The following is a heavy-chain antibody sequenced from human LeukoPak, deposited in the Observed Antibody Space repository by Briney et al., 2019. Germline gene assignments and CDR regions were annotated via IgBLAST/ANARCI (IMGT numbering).Heavy chain of an antibody. J-gene: IGHJ5*02. D-gene: IGHD2-2*01. Sequence: HSQTLSLTCAISGDSVSSNSVTWNWIRQSPSRGLEWLGRTYYRSTWYNDYAVSMRGRITVNPDTSKNQFSLHLNSVTPEDTAVYYCARRLTQYDCFDPWGQGILVTVSS. V-gene: IGHV6-1*01. CDR2: TYYRSTWYN. CDR1: GDSVSSNSVT. CDR3: ARRLTQYDCFDP.